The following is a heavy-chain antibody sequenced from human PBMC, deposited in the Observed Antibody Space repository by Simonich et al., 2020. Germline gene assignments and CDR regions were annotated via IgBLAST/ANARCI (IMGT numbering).Heavy chain of an antibody. J-gene: IGHJ3*02. V-gene: IGHV4-39*01. CDR2: IYYIVST. CDR1: GGSIRSSSYY. CDR3: ARHAGFAFDI. D-gene: IGHD6-13*01. Sequence: QLQLQESGPGLVKPSETLSLTCTVSGGSIRSSSYYWGWIRQPPGKGLEWIGSIYYIVSTYYNPSLKSRVTISVDTSKNQFSLKLSSVTAADTAVYYCARHAGFAFDIWGQGTMVTVSS.